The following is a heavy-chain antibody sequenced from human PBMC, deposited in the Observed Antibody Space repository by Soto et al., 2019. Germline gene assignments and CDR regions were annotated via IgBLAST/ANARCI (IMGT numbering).Heavy chain of an antibody. CDR3: ARGGLQHALDV. CDR2: VNNDGTDT. CDR1: GFTFSNYW. Sequence: EVQLVESGGGLVQPGGSLRLSCAASGFTFSNYWMYWVRQAPGKGLVWVSRVNNDGTDTTHADSVKGRFTISRDNAENPLYLEMNSPRAEGTAVYYCARGGLQHALDVWGQGSTVTVSS. J-gene: IGHJ6*02. D-gene: IGHD6-13*01. V-gene: IGHV3-74*03.